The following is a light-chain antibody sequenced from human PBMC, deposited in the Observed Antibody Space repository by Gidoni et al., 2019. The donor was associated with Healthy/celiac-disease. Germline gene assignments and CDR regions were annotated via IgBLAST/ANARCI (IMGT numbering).Light chain of an antibody. Sequence: HSVLTQPPSVAGAPGRRVTISCTGSSSNIGAGYDVHWYQQLPGTAPKLLIYGNSNRPSGVPDRFSGSKSGTSASLAITGLQAEDEADYCCQSYDSSLSGSVFGGGTKLTVL. CDR3: QSYDSSLSGSV. CDR2: GNS. CDR1: SSNIGAGYD. J-gene: IGLJ3*02. V-gene: IGLV1-40*01.